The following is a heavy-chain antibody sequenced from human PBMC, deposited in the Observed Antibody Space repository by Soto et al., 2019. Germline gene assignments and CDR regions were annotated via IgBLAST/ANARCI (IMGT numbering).Heavy chain of an antibody. Sequence: QVQLVQSGAAVKKPGSSVKVSCKASGGTFNSYSISWVRQAPGQGLEWMGGIIPIFATSNYAQMFQDRVTITADESPSTAYMERSSLTSEDTAVYYCARSRGGGYFYYGLDVWGQGTTVTVSS. CDR1: GGTFNSYS. J-gene: IGHJ6*02. CDR3: ARSRGGGYFYYGLDV. D-gene: IGHD3-16*01. V-gene: IGHV1-69*12. CDR2: IIPIFATS.